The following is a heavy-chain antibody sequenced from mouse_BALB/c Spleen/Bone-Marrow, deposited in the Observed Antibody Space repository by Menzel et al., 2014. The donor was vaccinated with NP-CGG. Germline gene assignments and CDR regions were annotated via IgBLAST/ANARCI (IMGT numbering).Heavy chain of an antibody. CDR3: ARGEDYGRGSWFAY. V-gene: IGHV1-20*02. CDR1: GYSFTGYF. J-gene: IGHJ3*01. D-gene: IGHD2-4*01. Sequence: EVQLQQSGPELVKPGASVKISCKASGYSFTGYFMNWVMQSHGKSLEWIGRINPYNGDTFYNQKFKGKATLTVDKSSSTAHMELRSLASEDSAVCYCARGEDYGRGSWFAYWGQGTLVTVSA. CDR2: INPYNGDT.